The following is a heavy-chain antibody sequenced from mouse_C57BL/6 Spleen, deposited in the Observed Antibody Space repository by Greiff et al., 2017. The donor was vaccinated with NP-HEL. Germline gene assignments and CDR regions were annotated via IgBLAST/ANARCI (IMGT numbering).Heavy chain of an antibody. CDR2: FYPGSGSI. CDR3: ARHEDPYYYVSSFYAMDY. V-gene: IGHV1-62-2*01. Sequence: VQLQQSGAELVKPGASVKLSCKASGYTFTEYTIHWVKQRSGQGLEWIGWFYPGSGSIKYNEKFKDKATLTADKSSSTVYMELSRLTSEVSAVYFCARHEDPYYYVSSFYAMDYWGQGTSVTVSS. J-gene: IGHJ4*01. CDR1: GYTFTEYT. D-gene: IGHD1-1*01.